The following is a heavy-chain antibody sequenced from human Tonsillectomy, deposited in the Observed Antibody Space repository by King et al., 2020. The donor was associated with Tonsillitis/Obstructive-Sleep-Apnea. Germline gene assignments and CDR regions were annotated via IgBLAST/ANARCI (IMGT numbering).Heavy chain of an antibody. J-gene: IGHJ4*02. V-gene: IGHV1-3*01. Sequence: QLVQSGAEVKKPGASVKVSCKASGYTFTSYAMHWVRQAPGQRLEWMGWINAGNGNTKYSQKFQGRVTITRDTSAGTAYMELSSLRSEDTAVYYCARVKLRFLEWLPNYYFDYWGQGTLVTVSS. CDR3: ARVKLRFLEWLPNYYFDY. D-gene: IGHD3-3*01. CDR2: INAGNGNT. CDR1: GYTFTSYA.